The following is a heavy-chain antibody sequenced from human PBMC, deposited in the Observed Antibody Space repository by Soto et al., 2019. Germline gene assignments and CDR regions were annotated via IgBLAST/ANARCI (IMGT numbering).Heavy chain of an antibody. J-gene: IGHJ2*01. CDR1: GFTFGDYA. Sequence: EGQLVESGGGLVQPGRSLRLSCTASGFTFGDYAMSWFRQAPGKGLEWVGFIRSKAYGGTTEYAASVKGRFTISRDDSKSIAYLQMNSLKTEDTAVYYCTRAYSSGWWYFDLWGRGTLVTVSS. CDR2: IRSKAYGGTT. D-gene: IGHD6-19*01. CDR3: TRAYSSGWWYFDL. V-gene: IGHV3-49*03.